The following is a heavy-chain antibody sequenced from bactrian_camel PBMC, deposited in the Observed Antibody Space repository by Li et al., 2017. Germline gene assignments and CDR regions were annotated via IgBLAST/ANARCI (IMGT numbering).Heavy chain of an antibody. V-gene: IGHV3S1*01. D-gene: IGHD3*01. CDR2: IHSQGHFT. Sequence: QVQLVESGGGSVQTGGSLTLSCTYTYPSHCMAWFRQAPGKEREGVAAIHSQGHFTRYADSVKGRFTLSQDNAKNTLYLQMNSLKAEDTAMYYCAADVRPGCSVDLMVARYVYEIWGHGTQVTVS. J-gene: IGHJ4*01. CDR1: TYPSHC. CDR3: AADVRPGCSVDLMVARYVYEI.